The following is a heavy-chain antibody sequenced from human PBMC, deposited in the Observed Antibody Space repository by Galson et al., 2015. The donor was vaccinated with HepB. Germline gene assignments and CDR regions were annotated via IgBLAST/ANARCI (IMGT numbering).Heavy chain of an antibody. Sequence: ETLSLTCTVSGGPISSYYWSWIRQPPGKGLEWIGYIYYSGSTNYNPSLKSRVTISVDTSKNKFSLKLSSVTAADTAVYYCARDLVEYSGYDPEVTTYYYYGMDVWGQGTTVTVSS. D-gene: IGHD5-12*01. J-gene: IGHJ6*02. CDR2: IYYSGST. CDR1: GGPISSYY. CDR3: ARDLVEYSGYDPEVTTYYYYGMDV. V-gene: IGHV4-59*01.